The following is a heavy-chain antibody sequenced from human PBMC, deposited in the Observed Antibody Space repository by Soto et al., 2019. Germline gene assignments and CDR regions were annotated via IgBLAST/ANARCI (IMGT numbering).Heavy chain of an antibody. CDR1: GGSLRGSY. J-gene: IGHJ4*02. D-gene: IGHD2-21*01. CDR2: VTHSGST. CDR3: ARGHIPVYGPVPDYFDS. Sequence: QVHLQQWGAGLLKPSETLSLTCGVYGGSLRGSYWSWIRQPPGKALEWLGKVTHSGSTTFNPSLKSRLSVSVDTSDNHFSLKLTSVTAADPAVYYCARGHIPVYGPVPDYFDSWGQGTLVTVSS. V-gene: IGHV4-34*02.